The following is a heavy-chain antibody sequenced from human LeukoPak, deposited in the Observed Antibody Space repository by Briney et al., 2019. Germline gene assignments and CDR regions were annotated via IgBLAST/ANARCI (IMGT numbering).Heavy chain of an antibody. V-gene: IGHV3-23*01. Sequence: GGSLRLSCAASGFTFSSYAMSCVRPAPGKGLEWVSAISTSGVSTHYADSVKGRFTIPIDNSKNTLYLQMNSLRAEDTAMYYCARGGKRAVAGTRSPQYFQHWGQGTLVTVSS. D-gene: IGHD6-19*01. CDR2: ISTSGVST. CDR1: GFTFSSYA. J-gene: IGHJ1*01. CDR3: ARGGKRAVAGTRSPQYFQH.